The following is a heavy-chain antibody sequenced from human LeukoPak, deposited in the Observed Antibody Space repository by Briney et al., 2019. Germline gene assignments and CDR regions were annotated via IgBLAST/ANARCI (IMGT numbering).Heavy chain of an antibody. CDR3: AREGYTGPFDY. CDR2: INPKIGGT. Sequence: ASVKGSCKTSGYTFTGYYMHWVRQAPGQGLEWMGWINPKIGGTKYAQKFQGRVTVTRDTSINTAYMELSRLRSDDTAVYYCAREGYTGPFDYWGQGTLVTVSS. D-gene: IGHD5-18*01. J-gene: IGHJ4*02. CDR1: GYTFTGYY. V-gene: IGHV1-2*02.